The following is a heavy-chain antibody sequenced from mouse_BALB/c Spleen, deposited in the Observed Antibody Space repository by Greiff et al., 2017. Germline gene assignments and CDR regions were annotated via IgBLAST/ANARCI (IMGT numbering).Heavy chain of an antibody. Sequence: EVKLMESGGGLVQPGGSRKLSCAASGFTFSSFGMHWVRQAPEKGLEWVAYISSGSSTIYYADTVKGRFTISRDNPKNTLFLQMTSLRSEDTAMYYCARFGGNYGFDYWGQGTTLTVSS. CDR2: ISSGSSTI. D-gene: IGHD1-1*02. CDR3: ARFGGNYGFDY. J-gene: IGHJ2*01. V-gene: IGHV5-17*02. CDR1: GFTFSSFG.